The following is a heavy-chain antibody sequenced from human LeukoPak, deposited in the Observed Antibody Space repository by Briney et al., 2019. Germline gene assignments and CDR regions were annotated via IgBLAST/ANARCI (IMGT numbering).Heavy chain of an antibody. CDR3: ARSGSRLNWFDP. CDR2: LNPNSGGT. Sequence: ASVTVSCKASGYTFTAYYMHWVRQAPGQGLEWMGWLNPNSGGTNYAQKFQGRVTLTRDTSITTAYMELSRLRSDDTAVYYCARSGSRLNWFDPWGQGTLVTVSS. J-gene: IGHJ5*02. D-gene: IGHD3-10*01. V-gene: IGHV1-2*02. CDR1: GYTFTAYY.